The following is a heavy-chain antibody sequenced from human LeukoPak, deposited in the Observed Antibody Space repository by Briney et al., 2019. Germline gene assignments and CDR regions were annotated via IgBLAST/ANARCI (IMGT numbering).Heavy chain of an antibody. CDR1: GDSVSRDTAA. J-gene: IGHJ5*02. CDR3: ARLYSSSSYNWFDP. Sequence: SQTLSLTCAISGDSVSRDTAAWNWIRQSPSRGLEWLGRTYYRSKWYNDYAVSVKSRININPDTSKNQFSLKLSSVTAADTAVYYCARLYSSSSYNWFDPWGQGTLVTVSS. CDR2: TYYRSKWYN. D-gene: IGHD6-6*01. V-gene: IGHV6-1*01.